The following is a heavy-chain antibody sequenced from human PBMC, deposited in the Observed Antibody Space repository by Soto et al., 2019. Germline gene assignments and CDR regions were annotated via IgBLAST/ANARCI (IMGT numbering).Heavy chain of an antibody. J-gene: IGHJ6*02. CDR1: GFTFSSYG. Sequence: PGGSLRLSCAASGFTFSSYGMHWVRQAPGKGLEWVAVIWYDGSNKYYADSVKGRFTISRDNSKNTLYLQMNSLRAEDTAVYYCARGVTYGSGSYFAALLRYYVMDVWGQGTKVTVSS. D-gene: IGHD3-10*01. CDR3: ARGVTYGSGSYFAALLRYYVMDV. V-gene: IGHV3-33*01. CDR2: IWYDGSNK.